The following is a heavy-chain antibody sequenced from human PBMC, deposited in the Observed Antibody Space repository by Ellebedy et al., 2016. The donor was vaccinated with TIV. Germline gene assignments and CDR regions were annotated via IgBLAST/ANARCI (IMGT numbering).Heavy chain of an antibody. Sequence: GESLKISXAASGFTFSSYAMHWVRQAPGKGLEWVAVISYDGSNKYYADSVKGRFTISRDNSKNTLYLQMNSLRAEDTAVYYCAKQSGSYSIAFDIWGQGTMVTVSS. CDR1: GFTFSSYA. D-gene: IGHD1-26*01. V-gene: IGHV3-30*04. J-gene: IGHJ3*02. CDR3: AKQSGSYSIAFDI. CDR2: ISYDGSNK.